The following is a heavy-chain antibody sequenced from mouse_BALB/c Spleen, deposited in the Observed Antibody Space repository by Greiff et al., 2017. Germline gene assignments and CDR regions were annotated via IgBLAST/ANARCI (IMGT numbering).Heavy chain of an antibody. CDR3: ARAGLRTFAY. Sequence: EVMLVESGGGLVQPGGSLKLSCAASGFTFSSYTMSWVRQTPEKRLEWVAYISNGGGSTYYPYTVKGRFTISRDNAKNTLYLQMSSLKSEDTAMYYCARAGLRTFAYWGQGTLVTVSA. CDR2: ISNGGGST. D-gene: IGHD2-4*01. J-gene: IGHJ3*01. V-gene: IGHV5-12-2*01. CDR1: GFTFSSYT.